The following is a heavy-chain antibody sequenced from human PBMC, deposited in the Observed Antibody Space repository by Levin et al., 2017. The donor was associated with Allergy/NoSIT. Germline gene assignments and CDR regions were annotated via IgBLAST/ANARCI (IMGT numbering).Heavy chain of an antibody. D-gene: IGHD3-3*01. CDR2: ISSSSSYI. CDR1: GFTFSSYS. V-gene: IGHV3-21*01. Sequence: GESLKISCAASGFTFSSYSMNWVRQAPGKGLEWVSSISSSSSYIYYADSVKGRFTISRDNAKNSLYLQMNSLRAEDTAVYYCARVWSGYLHPWGQGTLVTVSS. J-gene: IGHJ5*02. CDR3: ARVWSGYLHP.